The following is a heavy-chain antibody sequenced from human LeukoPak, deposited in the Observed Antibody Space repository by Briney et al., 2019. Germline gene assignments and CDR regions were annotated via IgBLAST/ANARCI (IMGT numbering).Heavy chain of an antibody. V-gene: IGHV1-18*01. D-gene: IGHD2-2*01. J-gene: IGHJ3*02. CDR3: ARDRTIVVVRGDAFDI. CDR2: ISAYNGNT. CDR1: GYTFTSHY. Sequence: ASVKVSCKASGYTFTSHYMFWVRQAPGQGLEWMGWISAYNGNTNYAQKLQGRVTMTTDTSTSTAYMELRSLRSDGTAVYYCARDRTIVVVRGDAFDIWAKGQWSPSLQ.